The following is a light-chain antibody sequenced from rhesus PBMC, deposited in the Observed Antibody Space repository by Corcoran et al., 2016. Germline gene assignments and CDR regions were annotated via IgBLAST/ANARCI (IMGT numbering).Light chain of an antibody. CDR2: EVT. Sequence: SALTQPPSVSKSLGQSVTISCTGTSSDVGGYNYVSWYQQHPGKAPKLLIYEVTKRPSGVSDRFSGSKSGNTASLTISGLQAEDEADYYGCSYRSGSTYIFGAGTRRTVL. J-gene: IGLJ1*01. CDR1: SSDVGGYNY. CDR3: CSYRSGSTYI. V-gene: IGLV2-38*01.